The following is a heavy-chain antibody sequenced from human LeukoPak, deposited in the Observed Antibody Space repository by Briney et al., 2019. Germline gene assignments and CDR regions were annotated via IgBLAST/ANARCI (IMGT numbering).Heavy chain of an antibody. CDR2: ISGSGGST. CDR1: GFTFDDYA. CDR3: AKLPVTTSVASYFDY. J-gene: IGHJ4*02. V-gene: IGHV3-23*01. Sequence: GGSLRLSCAASGFTFDDYAMHWVRQAPGKGLEWVSAISGSGGSTYYADSVKGRFTISRDNSKNTLYLQMNSLRAEDTAVYYCAKLPVTTSVASYFDYWGQGTLVTVSS. D-gene: IGHD4-17*01.